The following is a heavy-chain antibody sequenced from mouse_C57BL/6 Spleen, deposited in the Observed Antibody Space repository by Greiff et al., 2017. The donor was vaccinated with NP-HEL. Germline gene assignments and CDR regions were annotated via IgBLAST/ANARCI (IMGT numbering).Heavy chain of an antibody. CDR3: ARSEEYHYFDY. J-gene: IGHJ2*01. Sequence: VQLQQSGAELARPGASVKLSCKASGYTFTSYGISWVKQRTGQGLEWIGEIYPRSGNTYYNEKFKGKATLTADKSSSTAYMELRSLKSEDSAVYFCARSEEYHYFDYWGQGTTLTVSS. D-gene: IGHD2-10*02. CDR1: GYTFTSYG. V-gene: IGHV1-81*01. CDR2: IYPRSGNT.